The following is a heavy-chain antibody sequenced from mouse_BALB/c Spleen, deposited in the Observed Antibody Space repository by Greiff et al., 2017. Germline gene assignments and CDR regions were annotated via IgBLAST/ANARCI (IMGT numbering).Heavy chain of an antibody. CDR2: ISSGGSYT. D-gene: IGHD1-2*01. CDR3: ARHGMSYGPYFDV. CDR1: GFTFSSYG. V-gene: IGHV5-6*01. Sequence: EVQVVESGGDLVKPGGSLKLSCAASGFTFSSYGMSWVRQTPDKRLEWVATISSGGSYTYYPDSVKGRFTISRDNAKNTLYLQMSSLKSEDTAMYYCARHGMSYGPYFDVWGAGTTVTVSA. J-gene: IGHJ1*01.